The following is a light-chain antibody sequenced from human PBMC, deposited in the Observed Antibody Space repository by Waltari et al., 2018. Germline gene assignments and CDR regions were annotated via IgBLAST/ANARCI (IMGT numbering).Light chain of an antibody. Sequence: VMTQSPATLSVYPGERATLPSRASQSVSSNLAWYQQKPGQAPRLLIYGASTRATGIPARFSGSGSGTEFTLTISSLQSEDFAVYYCQQYNNWPPIFTFGPGTKVDIK. CDR2: GAS. J-gene: IGKJ3*01. CDR1: QSVSSN. CDR3: QQYNNWPPIFT. V-gene: IGKV3-15*01.